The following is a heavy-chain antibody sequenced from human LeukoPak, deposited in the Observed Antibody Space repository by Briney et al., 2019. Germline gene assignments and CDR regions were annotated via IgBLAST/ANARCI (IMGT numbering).Heavy chain of an antibody. CDR2: ISSSSSII. Sequence: GGSLRLSCAASGFTFSSYSMNWVRQAPGKGREWVSYISSSSSIIYYADSVKGRFTISRDNAKNSLYLQMNSLRAEDTAVYYCARAQDIVVVPASPWFDPWGRGTLVTVSS. D-gene: IGHD2-2*01. CDR1: GFTFSSYS. V-gene: IGHV3-48*04. CDR3: ARAQDIVVVPASPWFDP. J-gene: IGHJ5*02.